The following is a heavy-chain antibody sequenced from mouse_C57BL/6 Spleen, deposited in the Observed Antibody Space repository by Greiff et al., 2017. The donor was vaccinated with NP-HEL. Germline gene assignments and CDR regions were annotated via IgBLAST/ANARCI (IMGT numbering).Heavy chain of an antibody. D-gene: IGHD1-1*01. Sequence: QVHVKQPGTELVKPGASVKLSCKASGYTFTSYWMHWVKQRPGQGLEWIGNINPSNGGTNYNEKFKSKATLTVDKSSSTAYMQLSSLTSEDSAVYYCASGSSYRYFDYWGQGTTLTVSS. CDR2: INPSNGGT. CDR1: GYTFTSYW. CDR3: ASGSSYRYFDY. J-gene: IGHJ2*01. V-gene: IGHV1-53*01.